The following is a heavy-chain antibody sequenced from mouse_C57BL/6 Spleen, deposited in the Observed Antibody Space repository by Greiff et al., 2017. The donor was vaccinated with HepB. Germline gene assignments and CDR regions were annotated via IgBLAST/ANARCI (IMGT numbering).Heavy chain of an antibody. CDR2: IHPNSGST. CDR3: ARANWGFDY. Sequence: QVHVKQPGAELVKPGASVKLSCKASGYTFTSYWMHWVKQRPGQGLEWIGMIHPNSGSTNYNEKFKSKATLTVDKSSSTAYMQLSSLTSEDSAVYYCARANWGFDYWGQGTTLTVSS. CDR1: GYTFTSYW. J-gene: IGHJ2*01. V-gene: IGHV1-64*01. D-gene: IGHD4-1*01.